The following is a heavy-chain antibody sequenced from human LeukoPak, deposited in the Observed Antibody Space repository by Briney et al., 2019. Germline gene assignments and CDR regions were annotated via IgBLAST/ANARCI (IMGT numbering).Heavy chain of an antibody. Sequence: GGSLRLSCAASGFTFSSYEMNWVRQAPGKGLGWGSYISSSGSTIYYADSVKGRFTISRDNAKNSLYLQMNSLRAEDTAVYYCARDQQGELLWFGELSYYYGMDVWGKGTTVTVSS. D-gene: IGHD3-10*01. CDR3: ARDQQGELLWFGELSYYYGMDV. V-gene: IGHV3-48*03. J-gene: IGHJ6*04. CDR1: GFTFSSYE. CDR2: ISSSGSTI.